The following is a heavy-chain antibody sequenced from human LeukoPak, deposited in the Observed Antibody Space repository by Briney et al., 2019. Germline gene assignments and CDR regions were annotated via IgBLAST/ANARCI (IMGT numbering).Heavy chain of an antibody. Sequence: PSETLSLTCTVSGGSISSSSYYWGWIRQPPGKGLEWIGSIYYSGSTYYNPSLKSRVTISVDTSKNQFSLKLSSVTAADTAVYYCARQQPRYSSGWAFDYWGQGTLVTVSS. CDR3: ARQQPRYSSGWAFDY. V-gene: IGHV4-39*01. CDR2: IYYSGST. J-gene: IGHJ4*02. D-gene: IGHD6-19*01. CDR1: GGSISSSSYY.